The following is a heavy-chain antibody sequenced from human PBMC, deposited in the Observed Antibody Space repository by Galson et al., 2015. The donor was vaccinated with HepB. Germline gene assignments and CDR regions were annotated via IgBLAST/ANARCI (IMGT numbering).Heavy chain of an antibody. J-gene: IGHJ3*02. CDR2: TYYRSKWYN. D-gene: IGHD7-27*01. CDR1: GDSVSSNSAA. V-gene: IGHV6-1*01. CDR3: ARGAWGSTSAFDI. Sequence: CAISGDSVSSNSAAWNWIRQSPSRGLEWLGGTYYRSKWYNGYALSVKSRITINPDTSKNQFSLQLNSVTPEDTAEYFCARGAWGSTSAFDIWGQGTMVTVSS.